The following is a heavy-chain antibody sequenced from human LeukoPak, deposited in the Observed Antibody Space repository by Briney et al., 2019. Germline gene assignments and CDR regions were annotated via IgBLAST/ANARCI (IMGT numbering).Heavy chain of an antibody. CDR3: GRYYVMDV. CDR1: GFIFSNYG. V-gene: IGHV3-64*04. CDR2: ISSDGDNT. J-gene: IGHJ6*02. Sequence: PGGSLRLSCSASGFIFSNYGMYWVRQAPGKGLEFVSAISSDGDNTFYADSVKGRFTISRDNSKSTLYLQMNSLRAEDTAVYYCGRYYVMDVWGQGTSVTVSS.